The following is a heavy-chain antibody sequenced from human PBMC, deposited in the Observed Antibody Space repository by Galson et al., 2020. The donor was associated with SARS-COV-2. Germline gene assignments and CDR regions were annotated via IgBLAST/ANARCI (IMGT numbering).Heavy chain of an antibody. J-gene: IGHJ4*02. CDR2: IIPMFGTA. CDR3: ARGAYGSGSQSDY. V-gene: IGHV1-69*13. D-gene: IGHD3-10*01. CDR1: GGTFSSYA. Sequence: SVKVSCKASGGTFSSYAINWVRQAPGQGLEWMGRIIPMFGTANYAQKFQGRVAITADESTSTAYMDLSSLRSQDTAVYYCARGAYGSGSQSDYWGQGTLVTVSS.